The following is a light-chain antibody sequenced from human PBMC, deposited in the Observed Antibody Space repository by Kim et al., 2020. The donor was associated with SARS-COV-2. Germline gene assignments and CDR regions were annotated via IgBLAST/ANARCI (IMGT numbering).Light chain of an antibody. Sequence: GKSLTLSCAGTSRDVGIYDLVSWYQQHPGKAPILMIYEVSKRPSGVSHRFSGSKSGNTASLTISGLQTEDEATYYCCSYAGTAIRVFGGGTQLTVL. CDR1: SRDVGIYDL. CDR2: EVS. J-gene: IGLJ2*01. CDR3: CSYAGTAIRV. V-gene: IGLV2-23*02.